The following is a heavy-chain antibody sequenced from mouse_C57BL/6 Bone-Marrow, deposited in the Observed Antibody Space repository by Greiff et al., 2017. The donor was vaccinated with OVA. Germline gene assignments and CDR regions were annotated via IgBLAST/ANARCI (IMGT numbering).Heavy chain of an antibody. CDR1: GFTFSSYG. CDR3: ARHGDYGSFFDY. V-gene: IGHV5-6*01. Sequence: EVQLVESGGDLVKPGGSLKLSCAASGFTFSSYGMSWVRQTPDKRLEWVATISSGGSYTYYPASVKGRFTISRANAKNTLYLQMSRLKSEDTAMYYCARHGDYGSFFDYWGQGTTLTVSS. D-gene: IGHD1-1*01. J-gene: IGHJ2*01. CDR2: ISSGGSYT.